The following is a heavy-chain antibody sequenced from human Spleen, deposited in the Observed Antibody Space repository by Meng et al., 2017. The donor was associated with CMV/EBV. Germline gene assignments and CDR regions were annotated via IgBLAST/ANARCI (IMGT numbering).Heavy chain of an antibody. Sequence: GGSLRLSCAASGFTFDDYGMSWVRLAPGKGLEWVSGINWNGGGTGYADAVKGRFTISRDNAKNSLYLQMNSLRAEDTALYYCARHIAVAGTWTSRLYYYYGMDVWGQRTTVTVSS. J-gene: IGHJ6*02. CDR2: INWNGGGT. CDR1: GFTFDDYG. CDR3: ARHIAVAGTWTSRLYYYYGMDV. V-gene: IGHV3-20*04. D-gene: IGHD6-13*01.